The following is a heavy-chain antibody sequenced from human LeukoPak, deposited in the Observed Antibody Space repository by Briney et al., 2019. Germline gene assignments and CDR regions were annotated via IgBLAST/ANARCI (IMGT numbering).Heavy chain of an antibody. J-gene: IGHJ3*02. D-gene: IGHD3-3*01. CDR1: GFTFSSYA. CDR2: ISGSGGST. V-gene: IGHV3-23*01. CDR3: AKDLGPGFWSSYWNGVAADAFDI. Sequence: QSGGSLRLSCAASGFTFSSYAMSWVRQAPGKGLEWVSAISGSGGSTYYADSVKGRFTISRDNSKNTLYLQMNSLRAEDTAVYYCAKDLGPGFWSSYWNGVAADAFDIWGQGTMVTVSS.